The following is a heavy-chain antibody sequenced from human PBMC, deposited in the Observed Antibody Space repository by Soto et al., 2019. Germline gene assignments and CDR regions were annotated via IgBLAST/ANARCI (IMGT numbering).Heavy chain of an antibody. V-gene: IGHV4-59*08. Sequence: SETLSLTCSVSGATISSWYWSWIRQPPGKGPEWIGYIYYSGSTNCNPSLKSRVTISVDTSKNQFSLKLSSVTAADTDVYYCARRYGSAIDYWGQGTLVTVSS. CDR3: ARRYGSAIDY. D-gene: IGHD1-26*01. CDR1: GATISSWY. CDR2: IYYSGST. J-gene: IGHJ4*02.